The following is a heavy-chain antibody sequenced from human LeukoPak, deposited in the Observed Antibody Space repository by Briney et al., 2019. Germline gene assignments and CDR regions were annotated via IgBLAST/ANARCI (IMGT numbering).Heavy chain of an antibody. CDR1: GGSISSGDYY. V-gene: IGHV4-30-4*01. CDR2: IYYSGST. J-gene: IGHJ4*02. CDR3: KQKTAYDILTGYFIYYFDY. D-gene: IGHD3-9*01. Sequence: PSQTLSLTCTVSGGSISSGDYYWSWIRQPPGKGLEWIGYIYYSGSTYYNPSLKSRVTISVDTSKNQFSPKLSSVTAADTAVYYCKQKTAYDILTGYFIYYFDYWGQGTLVTVSS.